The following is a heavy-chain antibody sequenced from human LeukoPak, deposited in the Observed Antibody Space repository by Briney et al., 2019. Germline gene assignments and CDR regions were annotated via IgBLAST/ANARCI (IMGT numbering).Heavy chain of an antibody. CDR3: AKSRGGNVNDYSNYYFDY. Sequence: GGSLRLSCAASGFTFRNYAMNWVRQAPGKGLEWVSSIAATSGSTYYADSVKGRFTISRDNSKNTLYLQMNSLRAEDTAVYYRAKSRGGNVNDYSNYYFDYWGQGTLVTVSS. CDR2: IAATSGST. CDR1: GFTFRNYA. J-gene: IGHJ4*02. D-gene: IGHD4-11*01. V-gene: IGHV3-23*01.